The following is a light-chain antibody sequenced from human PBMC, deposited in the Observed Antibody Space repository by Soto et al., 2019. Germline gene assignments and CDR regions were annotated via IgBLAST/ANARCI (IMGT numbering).Light chain of an antibody. CDR2: GAF. V-gene: IGKV3D-15*01. Sequence: IVLTQSPGTLSLSPGEISTLSCSAIESVGSNLAWYQQKPGQAPRLLIYGAFTRATGIPDRFSGSGSGTEFTLTISSLQSEDFAEYHCQQYNNWPQTFGQGTKVDIK. CDR3: QQYNNWPQT. J-gene: IGKJ1*01. CDR1: ESVGSN.